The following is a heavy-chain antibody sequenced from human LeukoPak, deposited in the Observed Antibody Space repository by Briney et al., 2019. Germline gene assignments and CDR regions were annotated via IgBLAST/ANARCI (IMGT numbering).Heavy chain of an antibody. Sequence: ASVKVSCKASGYTFTSYDINWVRQATGQGLEWMGWMDPNSGNTGYAQKFQGRVTITRNTSISTAYMELSSLRSEDTAVYYCARELGYCSGGSCVDWFDPWGQGTLVTVSS. V-gene: IGHV1-8*03. CDR2: MDPNSGNT. D-gene: IGHD2-15*01. CDR1: GYTFTSYD. J-gene: IGHJ5*02. CDR3: ARELGYCSGGSCVDWFDP.